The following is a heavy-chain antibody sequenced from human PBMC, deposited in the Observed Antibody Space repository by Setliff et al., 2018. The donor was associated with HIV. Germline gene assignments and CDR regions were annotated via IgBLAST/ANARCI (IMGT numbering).Heavy chain of an antibody. J-gene: IGHJ4*02. D-gene: IGHD5-12*01. CDR2: IYYSGSD. CDR1: GGSVTAYNYF. CDR3: ARHDSGYGPFDT. Sequence: ASETLSPTCTVSGGSVTAYNYFWGWIRQPPGKGLEWIASIYYSGSDYYNPANKARVTVSVDTYKNQFSLKLNSVTAADTAVYYCARHDSGYGPFDTWGQGTLVTSPQ. V-gene: IGHV4-39*01.